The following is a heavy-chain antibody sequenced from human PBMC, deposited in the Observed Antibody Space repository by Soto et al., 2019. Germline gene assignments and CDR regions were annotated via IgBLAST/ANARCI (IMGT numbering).Heavy chain of an antibody. D-gene: IGHD5-12*01. Sequence: QVQLQESGPGLVKPSQTLSLTCTVSGGSVRSDRYYWSWIRQRPGKGLEWTGYIYFSGDAYYNPSLKSRVAISVDTSKNQFSLKLNSVTAADTAVYYCASGVIVPTTLVHWGQGALVTVSP. CDR1: GGSVRSDRYY. CDR3: ASGVIVPTTLVH. CDR2: IYFSGDA. V-gene: IGHV4-31*03. J-gene: IGHJ4*01.